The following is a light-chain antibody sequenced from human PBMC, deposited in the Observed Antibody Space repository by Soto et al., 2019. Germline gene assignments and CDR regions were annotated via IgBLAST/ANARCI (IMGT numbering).Light chain of an antibody. CDR1: QSVTSNY. Sequence: ETVLTQSPGTLSLSPGERATLSCGASQSVTSNYLAWYQQKPGQAPRLLIFGASIRVTGIPDRFSGSGSGTDFTLTINRLEPEDFALYYCQQFGSSPWTFGQGTKVDIK. J-gene: IGKJ1*01. V-gene: IGKV3-20*01. CDR3: QQFGSSPWT. CDR2: GAS.